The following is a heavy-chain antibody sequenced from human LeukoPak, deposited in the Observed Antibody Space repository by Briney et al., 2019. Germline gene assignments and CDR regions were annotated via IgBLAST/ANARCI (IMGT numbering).Heavy chain of an antibody. J-gene: IGHJ4*02. CDR3: AGSSGTYHFGY. CDR1: GLTVSSHY. V-gene: IGHV3-66*01. D-gene: IGHD1-26*01. Sequence: PGGSLRLSCEVSGLTVSSHYMGWVRQAPGKGLEWVSIIYTAGTTNYADSVKGRFTISRDDSKNTLYLQMNSLRVEDTAVYYCAGSSGTYHFGYWGQGTLVTVSS. CDR2: IYTAGTT.